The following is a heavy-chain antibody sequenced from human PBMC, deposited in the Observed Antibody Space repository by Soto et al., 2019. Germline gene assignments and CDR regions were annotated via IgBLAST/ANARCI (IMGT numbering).Heavy chain of an antibody. CDR1: GYTFTSYD. D-gene: IGHD6-19*01. V-gene: IGHV1-8*01. CDR3: ASRLAVDALDAFDI. Sequence: ASVKVSCKASGYTFTSYDIYWVRQATGQGLEWMGWMNPNSGNTGYAQKFQGRVTMTRNTSISTAYMELSSLRSEDTAVYYCASRLAVDALDAFDIWGQGTMVTVSS. CDR2: MNPNSGNT. J-gene: IGHJ3*02.